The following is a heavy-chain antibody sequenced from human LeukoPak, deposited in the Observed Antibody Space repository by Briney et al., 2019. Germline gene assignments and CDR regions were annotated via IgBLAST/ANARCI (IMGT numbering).Heavy chain of an antibody. CDR2: IGKAGDT. J-gene: IGHJ5*02. Sequence: GGSLRLSCTASGFTFSTYDMHWVRQPTGEGLEWVAGIGKAGDTYYLGSVKGRFTISREDAKNSLYLQMNSLRVGDTALYYCVRGDVGFDPWGQGTLVTVSS. D-gene: IGHD2-21*01. CDR1: GFTFSTYD. CDR3: VRGDVGFDP. V-gene: IGHV3-13*01.